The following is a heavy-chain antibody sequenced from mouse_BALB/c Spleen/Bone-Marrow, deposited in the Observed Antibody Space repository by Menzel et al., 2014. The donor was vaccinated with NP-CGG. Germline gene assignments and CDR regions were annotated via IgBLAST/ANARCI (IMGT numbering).Heavy chain of an antibody. Sequence: EVKVVESGGGLVQPRGSLKLSCAASGFTFSSYTMSWVRQTPEKRLEWVAYISNGGGSTYYPDTVKGRFTISRDNAKNTLYLQMSSLKSEDTAMYYCARHVGNPYAMDYWGQGTSVTVSS. D-gene: IGHD3-1*01. CDR3: ARHVGNPYAMDY. CDR1: GFTFSSYT. CDR2: ISNGGGST. V-gene: IGHV5-12-2*01. J-gene: IGHJ4*01.